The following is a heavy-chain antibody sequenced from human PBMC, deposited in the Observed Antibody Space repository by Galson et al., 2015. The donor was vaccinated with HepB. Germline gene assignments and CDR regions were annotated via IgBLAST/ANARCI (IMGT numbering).Heavy chain of an antibody. CDR2: IIPILGIA. CDR1: GGTFSSYT. D-gene: IGHD3-22*01. Sequence: SVKVSCKASGGTFSSYTISWVRQAPGQGLEWMGRIIPILGIANYAQKFQGRVTITADKSTSTAYMELSSLRSEDTAVYYCARDGSSYYDSSGYQDYWGQGTLVTVSS. V-gene: IGHV1-69*04. CDR3: ARDGSSYYDSSGYQDY. J-gene: IGHJ4*02.